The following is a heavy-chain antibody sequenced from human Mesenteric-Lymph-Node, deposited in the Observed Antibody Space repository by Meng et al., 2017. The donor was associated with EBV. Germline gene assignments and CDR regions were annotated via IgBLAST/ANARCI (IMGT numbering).Heavy chain of an antibody. CDR2: IIPISATA. Sequence: QGQLLQSGAEVKKAGASVKVSCKTSGGTFSRSLISWVRQAPGQGLEWMGGIIPISATANYAQRFQDRVTITADESTDTAYMELGSLRSEDTAIYYCARAGTGYFSSYFDFWGHGTLVTVSS. CDR1: GGTFSRSL. V-gene: IGHV1-69*01. D-gene: IGHD3/OR15-3a*01. CDR3: ARAGTGYFSSYFDF. J-gene: IGHJ4*01.